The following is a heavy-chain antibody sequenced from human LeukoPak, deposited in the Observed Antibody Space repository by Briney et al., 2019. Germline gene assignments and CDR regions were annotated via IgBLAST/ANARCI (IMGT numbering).Heavy chain of an antibody. CDR2: ISSSGSTI. V-gene: IGHV3-11*01. Sequence: GGSLRLSCAASGFTFSDNQMAWIRQAPGKRLEWVSHISSSGSTIYYVDSVKGRFTISRDDAKKSAYLQMDSLRAEDTAVYYCAVVRGVMGYWGQGTLVTVSS. CDR1: GFTFSDNQ. D-gene: IGHD3-10*01. CDR3: AVVRGVMGY. J-gene: IGHJ4*02.